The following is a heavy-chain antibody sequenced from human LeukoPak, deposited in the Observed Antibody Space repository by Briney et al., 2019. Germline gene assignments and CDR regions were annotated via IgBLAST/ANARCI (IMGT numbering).Heavy chain of an antibody. V-gene: IGHV3-23*01. CDR3: ARDGDYYDSSGYYND. J-gene: IGHJ4*02. CDR2: ISGSGRNT. CDR1: GFTFSSYG. Sequence: GGSLRLSCAASGFTFSSYGMHWVRQAPGKGLEWVAFISGSGRNTYYADSVKGRFTISRDNSKNTLYLQMNSLRAEDTALYYCARDGDYYDSSGYYNDWGQGTLVTVSS. D-gene: IGHD3-22*01.